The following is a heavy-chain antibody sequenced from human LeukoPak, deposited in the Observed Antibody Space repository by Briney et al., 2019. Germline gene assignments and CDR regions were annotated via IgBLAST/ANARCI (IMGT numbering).Heavy chain of an antibody. CDR2: IYPGDSDT. Sequence: PGESLKISCKGSGYSFTSYWIGWVRQMPGKGLEWMGIIYPGDSDTRYSPSFQGRVTISADKSISTAYLQWSSLKASDTAMYYCARQGWSPNYSSGWYRPRGQDYYYMDVWGKGTTVTISS. CDR1: GYSFTSYW. D-gene: IGHD6-19*01. J-gene: IGHJ6*03. V-gene: IGHV5-51*01. CDR3: ARQGWSPNYSSGWYRPRGQDYYYMDV.